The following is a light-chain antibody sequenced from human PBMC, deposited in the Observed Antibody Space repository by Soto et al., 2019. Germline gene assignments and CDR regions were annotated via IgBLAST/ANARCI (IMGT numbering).Light chain of an antibody. V-gene: IGKV3-20*01. CDR2: GAS. J-gene: IGKJ4*01. CDR3: QQYGSSPLT. CDR1: QSVRSSY. Sequence: EIVLTQSPGTLSLSPGERATLFCRASQSVRSSYLAWYQQKPGQAPRLLIYGASRRATGIPDRFSGSGSGTDFALTISSLETEDVAVYYCQQYGSSPLTFGGGTKVEIK.